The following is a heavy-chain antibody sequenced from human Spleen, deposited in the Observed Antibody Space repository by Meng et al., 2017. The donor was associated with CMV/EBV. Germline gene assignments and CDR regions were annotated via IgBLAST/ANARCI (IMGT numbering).Heavy chain of an antibody. CDR1: GYTFTSYG. CDR3: ARSGTMVRGVIIGSYYFDY. D-gene: IGHD3-10*01. V-gene: IGHV1-18*01. Sequence: QVPRVQAGAEVKKPGASVKVSGKASGYTFTSYGISWVRQAPGQGLEWMGWISAYNGNTNYAQKLQGRVTMTTDTSTSTAYMELRSLRSDDTAVYYCARSGTMVRGVIIGSYYFDYWGQGTLVTVSS. CDR2: ISAYNGNT. J-gene: IGHJ4*02.